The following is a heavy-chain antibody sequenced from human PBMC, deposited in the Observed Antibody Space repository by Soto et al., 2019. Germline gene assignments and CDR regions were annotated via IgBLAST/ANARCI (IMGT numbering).Heavy chain of an antibody. Sequence: EVQLVESGGDLVQPGGSLRLSCAASGFIFSDYTMTWVRQAPGRGLEFVSHISPSGDAIFYAESVKGRFTVSRDNAKNSLYLQMNSLRDDDTAVYFCARDHGGSTWFVGVYYFFGMDVWGQGTAVTVSS. CDR1: GFIFSDYT. CDR3: ARDHGGSTWFVGVYYFFGMDV. D-gene: IGHD6-13*01. J-gene: IGHJ6*02. CDR2: ISPSGDAI. V-gene: IGHV3-48*02.